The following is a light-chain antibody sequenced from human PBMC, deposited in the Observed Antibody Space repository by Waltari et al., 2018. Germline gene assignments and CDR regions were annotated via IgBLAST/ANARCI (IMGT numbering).Light chain of an antibody. CDR3: QQSKNAPLT. Sequence: DIQMTQSPSSLSVSVGDRVSIACRASQYTSEHLNWYQQTPGKAPKLLISAASSLQSGVPSRFSGSGSGTVFTLTISNLQPDDFATYSGQQSKNAPLTFGGGTRVEI. V-gene: IGKV1-39*01. CDR2: AAS. CDR1: QYTSEH. J-gene: IGKJ4*01.